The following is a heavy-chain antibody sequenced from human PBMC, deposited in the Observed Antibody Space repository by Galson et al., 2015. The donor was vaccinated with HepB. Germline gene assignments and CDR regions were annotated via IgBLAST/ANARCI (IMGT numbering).Heavy chain of an antibody. J-gene: IGHJ4*02. CDR2: INPSGGST. Sequence: SVKVSCKASGYTFTSYYMHWVRQAPGQGLEWMGIINPSGGSTSYAQKFQGRVTMTRDTSTSTVYMELSSLRSEDTAVYYCARGRAEDYDFWSGYSYYFDYWGQGTLVTVSS. V-gene: IGHV1-46*01. CDR1: GYTFTSYY. CDR3: ARGRAEDYDFWSGYSYYFDY. D-gene: IGHD3-3*01.